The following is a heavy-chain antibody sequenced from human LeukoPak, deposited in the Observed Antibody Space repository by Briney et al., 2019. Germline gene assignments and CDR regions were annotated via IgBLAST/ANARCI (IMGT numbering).Heavy chain of an antibody. Sequence: GGSLRLSCAASGFTFSNYWMHWVRQTPGKGQVWVSRINTDGSTSYADSVKGRFTISRDNAKNTLYLQMNSLRAEDTAVYYCARDLMVGSPFDSWGQGTLVTVSS. V-gene: IGHV3-74*01. CDR1: GFTFSNYW. D-gene: IGHD2-8*01. CDR2: INTDGST. CDR3: ARDLMVGSPFDS. J-gene: IGHJ4*02.